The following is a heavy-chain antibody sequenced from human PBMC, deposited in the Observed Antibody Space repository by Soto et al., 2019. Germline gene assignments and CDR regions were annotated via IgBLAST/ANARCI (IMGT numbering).Heavy chain of an antibody. CDR3: AKDGGPVYCNSPGCSAKHFDY. Sequence: PSETLSLTCPFSGCSINSYYWSWIRQPPGKGLEWIGYIYDSGSTNYNPSLKSRVTISVDTSKNQFSLKLSSVTAADTAVYYCAKDGGPVYCNSPGCSAKHFDYWGQGTLVTVSS. V-gene: IGHV4-59*01. D-gene: IGHD2-2*01. CDR2: IYDSGST. CDR1: GCSINSYY. J-gene: IGHJ4*02.